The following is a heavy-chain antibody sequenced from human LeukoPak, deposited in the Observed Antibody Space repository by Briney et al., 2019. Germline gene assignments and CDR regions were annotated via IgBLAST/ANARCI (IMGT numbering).Heavy chain of an antibody. CDR2: IYNSGST. J-gene: IGHJ5*02. Sequence: PSETLSLTCAVYGGSFSGYYWSWIRQPPGKGLEWIGDIYNSGSTNYNPSLKSRVTISVDTSKNQFSLKLNSVTVADTAVYYCARVTYDTGDYYRFDPWGQGTLVTVSS. CDR3: ARVTYDTGDYYRFDP. CDR1: GGSFSGYY. D-gene: IGHD3-22*01. V-gene: IGHV4-59*12.